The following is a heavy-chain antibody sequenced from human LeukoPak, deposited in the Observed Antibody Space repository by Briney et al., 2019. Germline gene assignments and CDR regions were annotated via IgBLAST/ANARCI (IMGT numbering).Heavy chain of an antibody. CDR3: ARSYYYGSGSYFLGY. Sequence: PSETLSLTCGVYDESFSGYYWSWIRQPPGKGLEWIGEINHSGSTNYNPSLKSRVTISVDTSKNQFSLKLSSVTAADTAVYYCARSYYYGSGSYFLGYWGQGTLVTVSS. J-gene: IGHJ4*02. CDR1: DESFSGYY. V-gene: IGHV4-34*01. D-gene: IGHD3-10*01. CDR2: INHSGST.